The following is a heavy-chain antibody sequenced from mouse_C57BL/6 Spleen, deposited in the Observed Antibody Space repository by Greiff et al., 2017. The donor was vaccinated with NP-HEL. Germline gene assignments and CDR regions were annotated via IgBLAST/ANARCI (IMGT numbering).Heavy chain of an antibody. CDR1: GYTFTSYW. CDR2: IYPGSGST. D-gene: IGHD1-1*01. CDR3: ARTTVVHFDY. Sequence: QVQLKQSGAELVKPGASVKMSCKASGYTFTSYWITWVKQRPGQGLEWIGDIYPGSGSTNYNEKFKSKATLTVDTSSSTAYMQLSSLTSEDSAVYYCARTTVVHFDYWGQGTTLTVSS. J-gene: IGHJ2*01. V-gene: IGHV1-55*01.